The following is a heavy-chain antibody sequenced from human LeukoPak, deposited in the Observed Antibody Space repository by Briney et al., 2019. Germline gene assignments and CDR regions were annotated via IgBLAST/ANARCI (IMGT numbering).Heavy chain of an antibody. CDR1: GFTFSSFA. CDR2: ISGSGGDT. J-gene: IGHJ4*02. V-gene: IGHV3-23*01. CDR3: AKDSVTMVRGVTGPNYFDY. Sequence: GGSLRLSCAASGFTFSSFAMSWVRQAPGKGLEWVSAISGSGGDTYYADSVKGRFTISRDNSKNTLYLQMNSLRAEDTAVYYCAKDSVTMVRGVTGPNYFDYWGRGTLVSVSS. D-gene: IGHD3-10*01.